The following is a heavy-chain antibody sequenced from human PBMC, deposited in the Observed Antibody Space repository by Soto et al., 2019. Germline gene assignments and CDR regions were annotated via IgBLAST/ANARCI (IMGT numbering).Heavy chain of an antibody. CDR2: VSXXGXT. CDR3: ARHGSDSGWFFFDP. D-gene: IGHD6-19*01. V-gene: IGHV4-59*08. J-gene: IGHJ5*02. Sequence: SETPSLTNSLSGGAIGGYYWSWIRQPPGKALEXIGXVSXXGXTXXXPXXXSRVSISIDTSKNQFSPKMISVTAADTAVYYCARHGSDSGWFFFDPWGQGALVTVSS. CDR1: GGAIGGYY.